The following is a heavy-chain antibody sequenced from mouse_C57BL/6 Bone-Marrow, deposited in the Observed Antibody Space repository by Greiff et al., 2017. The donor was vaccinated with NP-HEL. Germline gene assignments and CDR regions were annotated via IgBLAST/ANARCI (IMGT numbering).Heavy chain of an antibody. CDR3: ATFSIDAMDY. D-gene: IGHD2-10*02. V-gene: IGHV1-81*01. CDR2: NYPRSGNT. CDR1: GYTFTSYG. J-gene: IGHJ4*01. Sequence: QVQLQQSGAELARPGASVKLSCKASGYTFTSYGISWVKQRTGQGLEWIGENYPRSGNTYYNEKFKGKATLTADKSSSTAYMELRSLTSEDSAVYFCATFSIDAMDYWGQGTSVTVSS.